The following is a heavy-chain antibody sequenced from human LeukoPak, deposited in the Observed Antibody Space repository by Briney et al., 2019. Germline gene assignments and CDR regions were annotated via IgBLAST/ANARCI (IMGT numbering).Heavy chain of an antibody. J-gene: IGHJ4*02. CDR2: IYYSGST. CDR1: GASISSYY. V-gene: IGHV4-59*01. Sequence: SETLSLTCTVSGASISSYYWSWIRQPPGKGLEWIGYIYYSGSTNYNPSLKSRVTISVDTSKNQFSLKLSSVTAADTAVYYCARGIAVADSPPFEDYWGQGTLVTVSS. CDR3: ARGIAVADSPPFEDY. D-gene: IGHD6-19*01.